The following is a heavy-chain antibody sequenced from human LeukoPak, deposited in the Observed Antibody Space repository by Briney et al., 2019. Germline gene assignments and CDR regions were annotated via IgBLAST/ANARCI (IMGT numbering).Heavy chain of an antibody. CDR3: ARGGTNYYYMGV. V-gene: IGHV3-23*01. Sequence: GGSLRLSCAASGFTFNSYAMSWVRQAPGKGLEWVSAISGSGDRTFYADSVKGRLTISRDNSKNTLYLQLNTVRAEDTALYYCARGGTNYYYMGVWGNGTTVAVSS. J-gene: IGHJ6*03. CDR2: ISGSGDRT. CDR1: GFTFNSYA. D-gene: IGHD3-10*01.